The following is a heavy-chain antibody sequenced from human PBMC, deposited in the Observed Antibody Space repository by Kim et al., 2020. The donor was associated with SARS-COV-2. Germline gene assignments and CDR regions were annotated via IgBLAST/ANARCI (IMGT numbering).Heavy chain of an antibody. CDR2: T. V-gene: IGHV3-23*01. Sequence: TSDEDSVKSTLTISRDNCKSTVYLQMNSLRAEDTAVYYCAGVRGDGRFDYWGQGTLVTVSS. CDR3: AGVRGDGRFDY. D-gene: IGHD3-10*01. J-gene: IGHJ4*02.